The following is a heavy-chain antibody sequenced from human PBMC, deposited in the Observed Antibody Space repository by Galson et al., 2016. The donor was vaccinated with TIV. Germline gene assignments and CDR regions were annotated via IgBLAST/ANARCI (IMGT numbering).Heavy chain of an antibody. CDR2: LIPMFGIT. CDR1: GVTFSSYA. Sequence: SVKVSCKASGVTFSSYAISWVRQAPGQGLEWMGGLIPMFGITNYAQRFQGRVTITADGSTSTAYMELSSLRSEDTALYYCARDGVVDTSMDYYYYYYLDVWGKGTTVTVSS. D-gene: IGHD5-18*01. V-gene: IGHV1-69*13. CDR3: ARDGVVDTSMDYYYYYYLDV. J-gene: IGHJ6*03.